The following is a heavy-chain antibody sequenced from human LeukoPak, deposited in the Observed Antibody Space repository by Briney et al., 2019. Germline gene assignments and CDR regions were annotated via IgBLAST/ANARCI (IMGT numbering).Heavy chain of an antibody. CDR2: MNPNSGNT. V-gene: IGHV1-8*01. CDR1: GYTFTSCD. Sequence: ASVKVSCKASGYTFTSCDINWVRQATGQGLEWMGWMNPNSGNTGYAQKFQGRVTMTRNTSISTAYMELSSLRSEDTAVYYCVKSAGKDGYRDSFDMWGQGTVVTVSS. J-gene: IGHJ3*02. CDR3: VKSAGKDGYRDSFDM. D-gene: IGHD5-24*01.